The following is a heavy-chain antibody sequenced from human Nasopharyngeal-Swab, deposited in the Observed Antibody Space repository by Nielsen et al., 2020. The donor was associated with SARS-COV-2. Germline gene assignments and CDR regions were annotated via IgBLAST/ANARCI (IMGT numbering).Heavy chain of an antibody. D-gene: IGHD2-2*01. CDR3: ARAIVAVSAAIWNYYYHCYMDV. Sequence: ASVKVSCKASDYTFTSYGISWVRQAPGQGLEWMGWISGYNGNTNYAQKLQGRVTMTTDTSTSTAYMELRSLRSDDTAVYYCARAIVAVSAAIWNYYYHCYMDVWGKGTTVTVSS. V-gene: IGHV1-18*04. CDR1: DYTFTSYG. J-gene: IGHJ6*03. CDR2: ISGYNGNT.